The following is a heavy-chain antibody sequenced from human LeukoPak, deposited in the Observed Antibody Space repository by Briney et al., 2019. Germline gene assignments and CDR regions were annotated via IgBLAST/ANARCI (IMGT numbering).Heavy chain of an antibody. J-gene: IGHJ6*03. D-gene: IGHD6-19*01. V-gene: IGHV1-2*02. CDR1: GYTFTGYC. CDR3: ARGGGWYAYYYYMDV. CDR2: INPNSGGT. Sequence: ASVKVSCKASGYTFTGYCMHWVRQAPGQGLEWMGWINPNSGGTNYAQKFQGRVTMTRDTSISTAYIELSRLRSDDTAVYYCARGGGWYAYYYYMDVWGKGTTVTVSS.